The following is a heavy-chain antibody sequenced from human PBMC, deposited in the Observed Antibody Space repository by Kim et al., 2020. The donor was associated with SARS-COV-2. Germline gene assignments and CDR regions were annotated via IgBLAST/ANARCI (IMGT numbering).Heavy chain of an antibody. J-gene: IGHJ4*02. D-gene: IGHD6-13*01. V-gene: IGHV4-39*07. Sequence: SLKSRVAISVDTSKNQFSLKLSSVTAADTAVYYCAREGPGIAAAGLPFDYWGQGTLVTVSS. CDR3: AREGPGIAAAGLPFDY.